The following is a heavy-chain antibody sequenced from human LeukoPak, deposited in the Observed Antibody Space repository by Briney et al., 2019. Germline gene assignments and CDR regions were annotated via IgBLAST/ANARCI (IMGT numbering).Heavy chain of an antibody. CDR3: AKDGGNWNDFDC. V-gene: IGHV3-30*18. CDR1: GFTFTSHG. J-gene: IGHJ4*02. Sequence: GGSLRPSCAASGFTFTSHGMHWVRQAPGKGLEWVAFISFDGSNENYADSVKGRFTISRDNSKNTLYLQMNSLRAEDTAVYYCAKDGGNWNDFDCWGQGTLVTVSS. D-gene: IGHD1-1*01. CDR2: ISFDGSNE.